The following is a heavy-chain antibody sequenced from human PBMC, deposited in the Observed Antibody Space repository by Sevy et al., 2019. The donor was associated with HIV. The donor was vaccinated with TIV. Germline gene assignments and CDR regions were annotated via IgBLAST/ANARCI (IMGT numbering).Heavy chain of an antibody. J-gene: IGHJ4*02. CDR2: ISSNGGST. D-gene: IGHD6-6*01. CDR3: VKDGRIAARSYYFDY. CDR1: GFTFSSYA. V-gene: IGHV3-64D*06. Sequence: GGSLRLSCSASGFTFSSYAMHWVRQAPGKGLEYVSAISSNGGSTYYADSVKGRFTISRDNSKNTLYLQMSSLRVEDTAVYYCVKDGRIAARSYYFDYWGQGTLVTVSS.